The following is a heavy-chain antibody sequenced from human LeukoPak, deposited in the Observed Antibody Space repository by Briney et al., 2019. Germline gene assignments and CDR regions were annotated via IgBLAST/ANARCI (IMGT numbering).Heavy chain of an antibody. Sequence: PSETLSPTCTGAGGSISSSRYYWGWIRQPPGKGLEWVGSINYRGSNYHNSSLKSRVTMSVDTSKNQFSLKLSSVTAADTAVYYCARSILRYYFDSSGYYPYYFDYWGQGMLVTVSS. J-gene: IGHJ4*02. CDR1: GGSISSSRYY. CDR3: ARSILRYYFDSSGYYPYYFDY. V-gene: IGHV4-39*07. D-gene: IGHD3-22*01. CDR2: INYRGSN.